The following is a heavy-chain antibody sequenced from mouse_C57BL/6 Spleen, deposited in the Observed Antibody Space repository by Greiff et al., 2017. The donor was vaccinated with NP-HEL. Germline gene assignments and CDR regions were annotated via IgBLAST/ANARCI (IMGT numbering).Heavy chain of an antibody. CDR3: TRSYYYGSSRWFAY. D-gene: IGHD1-1*01. J-gene: IGHJ3*01. V-gene: IGHV1-5*01. Sequence: EVQLQQSGTVLARPGASVKMSCKTSGYTFTSYWMHWVKQRPGQGLEWIGAIYPGNSDTSYNQKFKGKAKLTAVTSASTAYMELSSLTNEDSAVYYCTRSYYYGSSRWFAYWGQGTLVTVSA. CDR1: GYTFTSYW. CDR2: IYPGNSDT.